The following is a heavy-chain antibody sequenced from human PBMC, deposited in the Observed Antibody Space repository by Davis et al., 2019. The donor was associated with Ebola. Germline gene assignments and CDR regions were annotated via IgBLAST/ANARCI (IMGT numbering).Heavy chain of an antibody. V-gene: IGHV1-69*13. J-gene: IGHJ4*02. CDR3: AKGEITMVQGVPSGRYFDY. CDR1: AGTFSSYA. Sequence: AASVKVSCKASAGTFSSYAISWVRQAPGQGLEWMGGIIPIFGTANYAQKFQGRVTITADESTSTAYTELSSLRSEDTAVYYCAKGEITMVQGVPSGRYFDYWGQGTLVTVSS. CDR2: IIPIFGTA. D-gene: IGHD3-10*01.